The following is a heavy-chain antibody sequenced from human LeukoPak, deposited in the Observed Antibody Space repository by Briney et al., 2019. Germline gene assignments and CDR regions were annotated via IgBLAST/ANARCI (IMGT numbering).Heavy chain of an antibody. CDR3: ARDGGYSGYDTFDY. V-gene: IGHV3-48*03. CDR1: EFTFSSYE. CDR2: ISSSGSTI. Sequence: GGSLRLSCAASEFTFSSYEMNWVRQAPGKGLEWVSYISSSGSTILYADSVKGRFTISRDNAKNSLFLQMNSLRAGDTAVYYRARDGGYSGYDTFDYWGQGTLVTVSS. J-gene: IGHJ4*02. D-gene: IGHD5-12*01.